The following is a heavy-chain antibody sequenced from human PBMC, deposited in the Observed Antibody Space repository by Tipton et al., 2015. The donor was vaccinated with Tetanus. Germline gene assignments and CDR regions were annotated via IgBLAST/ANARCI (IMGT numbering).Heavy chain of an antibody. D-gene: IGHD2-15*01. Sequence: AASGFIFSSYGIHWVRQAPGKGLEWVAVSWYDGTDKYYADSVKGRFTISRDNSKNTLYLQMNSLRAEDTAAYYCAREADCSGGSCFSGDFDNWGQGTQVTVSS. J-gene: IGHJ4*02. V-gene: IGHV3-33*01. CDR3: AREADCSGGSCFSGDFDN. CDR1: GFIFSSYG. CDR2: SWYDGTDK.